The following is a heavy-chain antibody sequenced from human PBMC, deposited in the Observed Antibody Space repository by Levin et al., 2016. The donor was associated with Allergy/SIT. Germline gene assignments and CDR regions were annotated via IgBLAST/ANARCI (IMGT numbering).Heavy chain of an antibody. V-gene: IGHV4-61*01. CDR3: ALVQTSTYYDFWSGPGAFDY. CDR1: GGSVSSGSYY. Sequence: SETLSLTCTVSGGSVSSGSYYWSWIRQPPGKGLEWIGYIYYSGSTNYNPSLKSRVTISVDTSKNQFSLKLSSVTAADTAVYYCALVQTSTYYDFWSGPGAFDYWGQGTLVTVSS. CDR2: IYYSGST. D-gene: IGHD3-3*01. J-gene: IGHJ4*02.